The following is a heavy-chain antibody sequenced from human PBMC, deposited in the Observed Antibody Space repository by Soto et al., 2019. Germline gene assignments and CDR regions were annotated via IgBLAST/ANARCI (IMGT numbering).Heavy chain of an antibody. CDR1: GYSFTSYW. CDR2: IYPRDSDT. J-gene: IGHJ6*02. V-gene: IGHV5-51*01. CDR3: ARLGCSSTSCYTVKYYYYGMDV. Sequence: GESLKISCNGSGYSFTSYWIGWVRQMPGKGLEWMGIIYPRDSDTRYSPSFQGQVTISADKSISTAYLQWSSLKASDTAMYYCARLGCSSTSCYTVKYYYYGMDVWGQGTTVTVSS. D-gene: IGHD2-2*02.